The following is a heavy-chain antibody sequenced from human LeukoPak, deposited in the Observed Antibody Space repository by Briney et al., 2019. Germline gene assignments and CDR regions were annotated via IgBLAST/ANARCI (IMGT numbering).Heavy chain of an antibody. CDR1: GYTFTSYG. Sequence: ASVTVSCKASGYTFTSYGISWVRQAPGQGLEWMGWISAYNGNTNYAQKLQGRVTMTTDTSTSTAYMELRSLRSDDTAVYYCARDGLLQPEDAFDIWGQGTMVTVSS. J-gene: IGHJ3*02. CDR2: ISAYNGNT. D-gene: IGHD1-14*01. V-gene: IGHV1-18*01. CDR3: ARDGLLQPEDAFDI.